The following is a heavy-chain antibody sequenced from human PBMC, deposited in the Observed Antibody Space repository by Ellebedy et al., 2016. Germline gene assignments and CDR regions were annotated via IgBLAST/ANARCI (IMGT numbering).Heavy chain of an antibody. Sequence: SLRLSXAASGFTFDDYAMHWVQQAPGKGLEWVSGISWNSGSIGYADSVKGRFTISRDNAKNSLYLQMNSLRAEDTALYYCAKDIGYGSGRSFDYWGQGTLVTVSS. CDR1: GFTFDDYA. J-gene: IGHJ4*02. D-gene: IGHD3-10*01. CDR3: AKDIGYGSGRSFDY. V-gene: IGHV3-9*01. CDR2: ISWNSGSI.